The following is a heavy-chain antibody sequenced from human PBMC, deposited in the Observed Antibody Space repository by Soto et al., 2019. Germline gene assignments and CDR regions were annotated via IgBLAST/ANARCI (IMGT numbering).Heavy chain of an antibody. Sequence: PSETLSLTCAVYGGSFSGYYWSWIRQPPGKGLEWIGEINHSGSTNYNPSLKSRVTISVDTSKNQFSLKLSSVTAADTAVYYCARVVGYGSGSYFAGDYYYYYGMDVWGQGTTVTVSS. J-gene: IGHJ6*02. D-gene: IGHD3-10*01. V-gene: IGHV4-34*01. CDR3: ARVVGYGSGSYFAGDYYYYYGMDV. CDR1: GGSFSGYY. CDR2: INHSGST.